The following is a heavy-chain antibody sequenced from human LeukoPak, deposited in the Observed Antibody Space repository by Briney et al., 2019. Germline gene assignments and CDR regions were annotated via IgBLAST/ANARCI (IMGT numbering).Heavy chain of an antibody. J-gene: IGHJ5*02. CDR1: GYSISSGFY. CDR3: ARDKQLWLRYHSMYNWFDP. V-gene: IGHV4-38-2*02. CDR2: IYHSGST. Sequence: PSETLSLTCTVSGYSISSGFYWGWIRQPPGKGLEWIGRIYHSGSTYYNPSLKSQVTIPVDTSKNHFSLKLSSVTAADTAVYYCARDKQLWLRYHSMYNWFDPWGQGTLVTVSS. D-gene: IGHD5-18*01.